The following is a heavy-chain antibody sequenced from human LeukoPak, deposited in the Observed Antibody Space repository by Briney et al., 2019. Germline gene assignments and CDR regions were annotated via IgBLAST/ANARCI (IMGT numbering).Heavy chain of an antibody. CDR3: AAHTIFGVVIPS. CDR2: IYYSGST. V-gene: IGHV4-31*03. D-gene: IGHD3-3*01. J-gene: IGHJ5*02. CDR1: GGSISSGGYY. Sequence: PSETLSLTCTVSGGSISSGGYYWSWIRQHPGKGLEWIGYIYYSGSTYYNPSLKSRVTISVDTSKNQFSLKLSSVTAADTAVYYCAAHTIFGVVIPSWGQGTLVTVSS.